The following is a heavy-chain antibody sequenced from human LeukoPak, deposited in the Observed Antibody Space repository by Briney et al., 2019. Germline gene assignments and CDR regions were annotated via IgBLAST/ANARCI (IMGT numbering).Heavy chain of an antibody. CDR1: GYSFTDYY. V-gene: IGHV1-2*02. Sequence: ASVKVSCKASGYSFTDYYMHWVRQAPGQGLEWMGWIKPNSGGTRSAQKFQGRVTMTRDTSISTAYMELSSLRYDDTAVYYCATNILVRYIINWFDPWGQGTLVTVSS. CDR2: IKPNSGGT. D-gene: IGHD3-10*01. CDR3: ATNILVRYIINWFDP. J-gene: IGHJ5*02.